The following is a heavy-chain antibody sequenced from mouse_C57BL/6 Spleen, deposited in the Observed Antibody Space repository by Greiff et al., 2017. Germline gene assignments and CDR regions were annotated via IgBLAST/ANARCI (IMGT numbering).Heavy chain of an antibody. CDR2: ISDGGSYT. J-gene: IGHJ2*01. CDR3: ARDPRNHYFDY. Sequence: EVQLQESGGGLVKPGGSLKLSCAASGFTFSSYAMSWVRQTPEKRLEWVATISDGGSYTYYPDNVKGRFTISRDNAKNNLYLQMSHLKSEDTAMYYCARDPRNHYFDYWGQGTPLTVSS. CDR1: GFTFSSYA. V-gene: IGHV5-4*01.